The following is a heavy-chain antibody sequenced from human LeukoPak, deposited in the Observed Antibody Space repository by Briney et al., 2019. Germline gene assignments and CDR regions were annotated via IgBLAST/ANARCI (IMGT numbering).Heavy chain of an antibody. CDR3: ARDHSSWYLQGAFDI. D-gene: IGHD6-13*01. Sequence: GASVKDSCKASGYTLLSYGISWVRQAPGRGLEWMGWISTYNGNTNYAQKLQGRVTVTTETSTSTAYMELRSLRSDDTAVYYCARDHSSWYLQGAFDIWGQGTMVAVSS. CDR1: GYTLLSYG. CDR2: ISTYNGNT. V-gene: IGHV1-18*01. J-gene: IGHJ3*02.